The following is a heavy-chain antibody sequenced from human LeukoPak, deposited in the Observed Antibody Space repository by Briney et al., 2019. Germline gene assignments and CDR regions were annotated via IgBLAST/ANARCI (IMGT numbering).Heavy chain of an antibody. CDR3: ARDWPYYYDSSGSPSGWYFDL. V-gene: IGHV7-4-1*02. J-gene: IGHJ2*01. CDR1: GYTFTSYG. Sequence: ASVKVSCKASGYTFTSYGISWVRQAPGQGLEWMGWINTNTGNPTYAQGFTGRFVFSLDTSVSTAYLQISSLKAEDTAVYYCARDWPYYYDSSGSPSGWYFDLWGRGTLVTVSS. D-gene: IGHD3-22*01. CDR2: INTNTGNP.